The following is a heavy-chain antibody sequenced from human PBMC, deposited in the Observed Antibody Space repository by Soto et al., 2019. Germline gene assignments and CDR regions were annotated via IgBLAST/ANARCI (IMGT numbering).Heavy chain of an antibody. CDR3: ARVQSGYDFAY. V-gene: IGHV1-18*01. Sequence: QVQLVQSGAEVKKPGASVKVSCKTSGYTFTSYGINWVRQAPGQGLEWMGWISAYNGNTHYAQKVQGRVTMTTDTSMSTAYMELRSLRSDDTAVYYCARVQSGYDFAYWGQGTLVTVSS. CDR2: ISAYNGNT. CDR1: GYTFTSYG. D-gene: IGHD5-12*01. J-gene: IGHJ4*02.